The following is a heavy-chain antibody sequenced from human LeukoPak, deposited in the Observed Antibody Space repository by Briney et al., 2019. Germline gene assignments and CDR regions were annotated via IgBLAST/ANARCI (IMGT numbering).Heavy chain of an antibody. V-gene: IGHV4-59*01. D-gene: IGHD5-18*01. CDR3: ARAQHVDTAMVNYYYYYGMDV. Sequence: PSETLSLTCTVSGGSISSYYWSWIRQPPGKGLEWFGYIYYSGSTNYNPSLKSRVTISVDTSKNQFSLKLSSVTAADTAVYYCARAQHVDTAMVNYYYYYGMDVWGQGTTVTVSS. CDR1: GGSISSYY. J-gene: IGHJ6*02. CDR2: IYYSGST.